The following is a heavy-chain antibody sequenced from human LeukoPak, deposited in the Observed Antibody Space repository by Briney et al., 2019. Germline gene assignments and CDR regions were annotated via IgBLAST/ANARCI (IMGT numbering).Heavy chain of an antibody. Sequence: PSETLSLTCTVSGGSISSYCWTWIRQSPGKGLEWIGYIYYSGNTNYNPSLKSRVTISVDTSKNQFSLKLSSVTAADTAVYYCARGGNYFDYWGQGNLVTVSS. CDR3: ARGGNYFDY. J-gene: IGHJ4*02. CDR1: GGSISSYC. V-gene: IGHV4-59*01. D-gene: IGHD2-15*01. CDR2: IYYSGNT.